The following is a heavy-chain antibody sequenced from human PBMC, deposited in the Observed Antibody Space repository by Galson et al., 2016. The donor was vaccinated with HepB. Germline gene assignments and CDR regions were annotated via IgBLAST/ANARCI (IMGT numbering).Heavy chain of an antibody. Sequence: SETLSLTCAVSAGSLSGYYGSWFRQSPGKNLEWIGEINLSGSTNYHPSLKSRVSMSVDTSKNEFSLRLFSVTAADAAVYFCARGVDHWGPGTVVTVSS. CDR2: INLSGST. J-gene: IGHJ5*02. CDR1: AGSLSGYY. V-gene: IGHV4-34*01. CDR3: ARGVDH.